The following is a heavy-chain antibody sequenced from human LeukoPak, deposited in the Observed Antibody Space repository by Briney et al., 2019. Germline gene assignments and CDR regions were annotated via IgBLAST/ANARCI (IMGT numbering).Heavy chain of an antibody. CDR2: IFPSGGEI. CDR1: GFTFSTFA. Sequence: GGSLRLSCAASGFTFSTFAMIWVRQPPGKGLEWVSSIFPSGGEIHYADSVRGRFTISRDNSKSTLSLQMNSLRAEDTAVYYCAKDLLPLAAAVAKDWGQGTLVTVSS. J-gene: IGHJ4*02. D-gene: IGHD6-13*01. V-gene: IGHV3-23*01. CDR3: AKDLLPLAAAVAKD.